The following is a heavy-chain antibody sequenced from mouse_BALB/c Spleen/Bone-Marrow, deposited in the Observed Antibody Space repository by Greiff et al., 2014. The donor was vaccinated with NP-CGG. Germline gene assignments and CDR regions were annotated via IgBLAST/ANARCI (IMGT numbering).Heavy chain of an antibody. V-gene: IGHV3-5*02. CDR1: GISITTGNYR. J-gene: IGHJ2*01. CDR3: ARGAMITTGYFDY. CDR2: IYYSGTI. Sequence: EVKLMESGPGLVKPSQTVSLTCTVTGISITTGNYRWSWIRQFPGKKLEWIGYIYYSGTITYNPSLTSRTTITRDTSKNQFFLEMNSLTAEDTATYYCARGAMITTGYFDYWGQGTTLTVSS. D-gene: IGHD2-4*01.